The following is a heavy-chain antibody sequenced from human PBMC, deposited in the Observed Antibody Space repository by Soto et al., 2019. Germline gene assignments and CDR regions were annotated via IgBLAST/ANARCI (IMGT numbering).Heavy chain of an antibody. V-gene: IGHV1-18*01. D-gene: IGHD3-3*01. Sequence: GESLKISCKASGYTFTSYGISWVRQAPGQGLEWMGWISAYNGNTNYAQKLQGRVTMTTDTSTSTAYMELRSLRSDDTAVYYCARDGDYDLWSGYHPGVYYYGMDVWGQGTTVTVSS. CDR2: ISAYNGNT. CDR1: GYTFTSYG. J-gene: IGHJ6*02. CDR3: ARDGDYDLWSGYHPGVYYYGMDV.